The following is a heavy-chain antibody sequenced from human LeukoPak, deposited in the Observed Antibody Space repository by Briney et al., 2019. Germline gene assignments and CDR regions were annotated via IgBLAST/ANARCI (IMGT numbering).Heavy chain of an antibody. D-gene: IGHD4-17*01. CDR3: AKADLYGDYVSAAFDI. Sequence: GGSLRPSCAASGFTFSSYGMHWVRQAPGKGLGWVAVISYDGSNKYYADSVKGRFTISRDNSKNPLYLQMNSLRAEDTAVYYCAKADLYGDYVSAAFDIWGQGRMVTVSS. CDR2: ISYDGSNK. J-gene: IGHJ3*02. CDR1: GFTFSSYG. V-gene: IGHV3-30*18.